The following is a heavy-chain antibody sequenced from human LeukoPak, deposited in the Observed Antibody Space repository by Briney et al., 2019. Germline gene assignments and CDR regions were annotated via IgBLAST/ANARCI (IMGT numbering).Heavy chain of an antibody. Sequence: PSETLSLTCTVSGGSISSYYWSWIRQPPGKGLEWIGYIYYSGSTNYNPSLQSRVTISVDTSKNQFSLKLSSVTAADTAVYYCARDGRGLERPFDYWGQGTLVTVSS. D-gene: IGHD1-1*01. J-gene: IGHJ4*02. V-gene: IGHV4-59*01. CDR1: GGSISSYY. CDR3: ARDGRGLERPFDY. CDR2: IYYSGST.